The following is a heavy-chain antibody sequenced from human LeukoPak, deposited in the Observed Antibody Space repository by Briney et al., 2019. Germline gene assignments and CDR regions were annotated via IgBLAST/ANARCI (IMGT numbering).Heavy chain of an antibody. CDR3: AREGGSYYKSPVDY. V-gene: IGHV3-48*03. Sequence: GGSLRLSCAASGFTFSSYEMNWVRQAPGKGLEWVSYISSSGSTIYYADSVKGRFTISRDNAKNSLYLQMNSLRAEDTAVHYCAREGGSYYKSPVDYWGQGTLVTVSS. J-gene: IGHJ4*02. D-gene: IGHD1-26*01. CDR1: GFTFSSYE. CDR2: ISSSGSTI.